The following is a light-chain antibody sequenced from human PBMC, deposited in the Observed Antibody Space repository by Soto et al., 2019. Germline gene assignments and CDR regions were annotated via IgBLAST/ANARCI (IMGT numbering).Light chain of an antibody. J-gene: IGLJ2*01. CDR3: SSYTDSTTLV. Sequence: QSALTQPASLSGSPGQSITISCTGTSSDVGGYNYVSWSKQHPGKAPELMIYAVSSRPSGFSNRFSGSKSGNTASLTISGLQAEDEAHYYCSSYTDSTTLVFGGGTKLTVL. V-gene: IGLV2-14*03. CDR1: SSDVGGYNY. CDR2: AVS.